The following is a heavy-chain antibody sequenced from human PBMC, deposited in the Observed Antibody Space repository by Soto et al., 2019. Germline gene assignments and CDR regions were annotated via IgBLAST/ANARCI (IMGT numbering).Heavy chain of an antibody. CDR1: GFTFSNYW. J-gene: IGHJ4*02. Sequence: GGSLRLSCAASGFTFSNYWMSWVRQAPGEGLECVANMNHDGSVKYYVDSVEGRFTISRDNAKNSLYLQMNSLGAEDTAVYYCAREACSGGSWFYFGTYSWCQRIPVTISS. CDR2: MNHDGSVK. D-gene: IGHD2-15*01. CDR3: AREACSGGSWFYFGTYS. V-gene: IGHV3-7*01.